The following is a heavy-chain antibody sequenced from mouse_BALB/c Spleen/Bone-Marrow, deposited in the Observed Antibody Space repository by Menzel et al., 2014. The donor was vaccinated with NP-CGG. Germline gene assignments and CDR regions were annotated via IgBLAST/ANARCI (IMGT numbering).Heavy chain of an antibody. D-gene: IGHD2-14*01. Sequence: EVMLVESGAELVKPGASVKLSCTASGFNIKDTYMHWVKQRPEQGLEWIGRIDPANGNTKYDPKFQGKATITADTSSNTAYPQLSSLTSEDTAVYYCATYYGYDRRFAYWGQGTLVTVSA. V-gene: IGHV14-3*02. CDR2: IDPANGNT. CDR1: GFNIKDTY. CDR3: ATYYGYDRRFAY. J-gene: IGHJ3*01.